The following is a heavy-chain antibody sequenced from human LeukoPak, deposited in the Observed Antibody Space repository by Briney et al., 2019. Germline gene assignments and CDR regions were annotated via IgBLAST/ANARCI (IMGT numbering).Heavy chain of an antibody. V-gene: IGHV1-18*01. D-gene: IGHD3-3*01. CDR3: ARDQGYDFWSGYSIDY. J-gene: IGHJ4*02. CDR1: GYTFTSYG. CDR2: ISAYNGNT. Sequence: GASVKVSCKASGYTFTSYGISWVRQAPGQGLEWMGWISAYNGNTNYAQKLQGRVTMTTDTSTSTAYMELRSLRSDDTAVYYCARDQGYDFWSGYSIDYWGQGTLVTVSS.